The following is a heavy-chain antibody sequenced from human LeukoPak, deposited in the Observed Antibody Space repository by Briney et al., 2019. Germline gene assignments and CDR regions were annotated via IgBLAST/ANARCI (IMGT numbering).Heavy chain of an antibody. J-gene: IGHJ6*04. CDR3: ARDQIEEDYGDLRGYYYYGMDV. Sequence: SQTLSLTCTVSGGSISSGDYYWSWIRQPPGKGLEWIGYIYYSGSTYYNPSLKSRVTISVDTSKNQFSLKLSSVTAADTAVYYSARDQIEEDYGDLRGYYYYGMDVWGKGTTVTVSS. D-gene: IGHD4-17*01. V-gene: IGHV4-30-4*01. CDR1: GGSISSGDYY. CDR2: IYYSGST.